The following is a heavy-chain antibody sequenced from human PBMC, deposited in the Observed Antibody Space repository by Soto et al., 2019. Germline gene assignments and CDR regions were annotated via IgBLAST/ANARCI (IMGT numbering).Heavy chain of an antibody. Sequence: PGESLKISCKGSVYSLTNYCINWVRQMPGKGLEWMWRIDPDDSYTNYSPSFQGHVTISVDKSISTAYLQWSSLQASDTAIYYCARLPPPTYCSGSTCYGYWGQGTLVNVSS. J-gene: IGHJ4*02. CDR1: VYSLTNYC. V-gene: IGHV5-10-1*01. D-gene: IGHD2-15*01. CDR3: ARLPPPTYCSGSTCYGY. CDR2: IDPDDSYT.